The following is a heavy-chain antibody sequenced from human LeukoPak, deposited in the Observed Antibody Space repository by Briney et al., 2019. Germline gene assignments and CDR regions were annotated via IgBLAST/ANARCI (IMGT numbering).Heavy chain of an antibody. Sequence: ASVKVSCKASGYTFTSYGISWVRQAPGQGLEWMGWISAYNGNTNYAQKLQGRVTMTTDTSTSTAYMELRSLRSDDTAVYYCARLRSSGWYGGEVYWGQGTLVTVSS. V-gene: IGHV1-18*01. D-gene: IGHD6-19*01. CDR2: ISAYNGNT. CDR3: ARLRSSGWYGGEVY. CDR1: GYTFTSYG. J-gene: IGHJ4*02.